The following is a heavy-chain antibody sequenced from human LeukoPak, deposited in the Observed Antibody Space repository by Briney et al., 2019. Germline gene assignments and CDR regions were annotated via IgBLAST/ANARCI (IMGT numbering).Heavy chain of an antibody. V-gene: IGHV1-69*01. Sequence: SVKVSCKASGCTFSSYAISWVRQAPGQGLEWMGGIIPIFGTANYSQKFQGRVTITADESTSTAYMELSRLRSEDTAVYYCARDGGATTNFDYWGQGTLVTVSS. CDR3: ARDGGATTNFDY. D-gene: IGHD1-26*01. CDR2: IIPIFGTA. J-gene: IGHJ4*02. CDR1: GCTFSSYA.